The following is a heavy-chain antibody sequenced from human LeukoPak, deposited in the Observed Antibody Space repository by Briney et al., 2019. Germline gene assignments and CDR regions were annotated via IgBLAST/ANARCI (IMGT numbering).Heavy chain of an antibody. V-gene: IGHV3-23*01. CDR1: GFTFSSYA. Sequence: GGSLRLSCAASGFTFSSYAMSWVRQAPGKGLEWVSAISGSGGSTYYADSVKGRFTISRDNSESTLYLQMNSLRAEDTAVYYCAKTHRYCSGGTCYLLDYWGQGTLVTVSS. CDR3: AKTHRYCSGGTCYLLDY. D-gene: IGHD2-15*01. CDR2: ISGSGGST. J-gene: IGHJ4*02.